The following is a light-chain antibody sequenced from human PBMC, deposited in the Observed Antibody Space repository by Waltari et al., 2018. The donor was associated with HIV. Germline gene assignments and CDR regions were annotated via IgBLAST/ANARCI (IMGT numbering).Light chain of an antibody. CDR3: AAWDDSLSGPV. CDR2: RHN. V-gene: IGLV1-47*01. Sequence: QSVLTQPPSASGTPGQRVTISCSGSSSNIGNNSVYWYQQLPGTAPKLLIYRHNQRPSGVPDRFSGSESGTSASLAISGLRSEDEADYYCAAWDDSLSGPVFGGGTKLTVL. J-gene: IGLJ3*02. CDR1: SSNIGNNS.